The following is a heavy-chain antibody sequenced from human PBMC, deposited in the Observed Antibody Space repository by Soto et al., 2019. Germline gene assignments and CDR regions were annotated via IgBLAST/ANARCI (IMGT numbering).Heavy chain of an antibody. CDR3: ARESAATYYYYYYGMDV. V-gene: IGHV1-46*01. CDR1: GYTFTSCY. D-gene: IGHD2-15*01. CDR2: INPSGGST. Sequence: GASVKVSCKGSGYTFTSCYMHWVRQAPGQGLEWMGIINPSGGSTSYAQKFQGRVTMTRDTSTSTVYMELSSLRSEDTAVYYCARESAATYYYYYYGMDVWGQGTTVTVSS. J-gene: IGHJ6*02.